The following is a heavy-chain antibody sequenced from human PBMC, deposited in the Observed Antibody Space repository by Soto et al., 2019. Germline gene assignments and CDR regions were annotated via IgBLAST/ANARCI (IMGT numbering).Heavy chain of an antibody. Sequence: QVQLVESGGGVVQPGRSLRLSCAASGSTFSSYGMHWGRQAPGKGLEWVAAILYDGINKYYADSVKGRFTISRDNSKNTLYLQMNSLRAEDTAVYYCAKALTGSYYGMDVWGQGTTVIVTS. J-gene: IGHJ6*02. V-gene: IGHV3-30*18. CDR2: ILYDGINK. CDR1: GSTFSSYG. CDR3: AKALTGSYYGMDV. D-gene: IGHD3-9*01.